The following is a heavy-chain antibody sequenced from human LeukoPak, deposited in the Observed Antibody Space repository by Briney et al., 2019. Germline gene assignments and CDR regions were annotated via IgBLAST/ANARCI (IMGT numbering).Heavy chain of an antibody. CDR1: GYTFTDYY. CDR2: INPDSGDT. D-gene: IGHD2-2*01. J-gene: IGHJ6*02. CDR3: VRYCSRRSCSRMDV. V-gene: IGHV1-2*02. Sequence: ASVNLCCKASGYTFTDYYIHWVRQAPGQGLEWMGWINPDSGDTNYAQKFQGRVTMTRDTSISTAYMELSSLRSDDTAVYYCVRYCSRRSCSRMDVWGHGTTVTVSS.